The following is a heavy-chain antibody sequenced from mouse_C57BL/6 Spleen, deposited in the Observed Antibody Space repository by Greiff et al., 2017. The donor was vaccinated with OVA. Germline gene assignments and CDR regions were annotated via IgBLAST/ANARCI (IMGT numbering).Heavy chain of an antibody. V-gene: IGHV1-4*01. CDR1: GYTFTSYT. CDR2: INPSSGYT. CDR3: ARSGNYEDLAY. J-gene: IGHJ3*01. Sequence: QVQLQQSWAELARPGASVKMSCKASGYTFTSYTMHWVKQRPGQGLEWIGYINPSSGYTKYNQKFKDKATLTADKSSSTAYMQLSSLTSEDSAVYYCARSGNYEDLAYWGQGTLVTVSA. D-gene: IGHD2-1*01.